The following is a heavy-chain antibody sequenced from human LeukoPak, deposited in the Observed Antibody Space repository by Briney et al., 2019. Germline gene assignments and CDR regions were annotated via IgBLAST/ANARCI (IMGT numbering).Heavy chain of an antibody. D-gene: IGHD2-2*02. CDR1: GYTFTGYY. V-gene: IGHV1-2*02. CDR3: ARQSVDIVVVPAAIGYMDV. Sequence: ASVKVSCKASGYTFTGYYMHWLRQAPGQGLDWMGWINPNSGGTNYAQKFQGRVTMTRDTSISTAYMELSRLRSDDTAVYYCARQSVDIVVVPAAIGYMDVWGKGTTVTVSS. J-gene: IGHJ6*03. CDR2: INPNSGGT.